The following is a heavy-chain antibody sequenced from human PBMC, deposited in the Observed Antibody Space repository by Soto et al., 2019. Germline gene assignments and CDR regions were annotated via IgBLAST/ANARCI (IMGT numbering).Heavy chain of an antibody. D-gene: IGHD1-1*01. CDR2: ISYDGSNK. V-gene: IGHV3-30*04. Sequence: GVSLRLSCAASGFTFSSYAMHWVRQAPGKGLEWVAVISYDGSNKYYADSVKGRFTISRDNSKNTLYLQMNSLRAEDTAVYYCARDRLERRNYFDYWGQGTLVTVSS. CDR1: GFTFSSYA. CDR3: ARDRLERRNYFDY. J-gene: IGHJ4*02.